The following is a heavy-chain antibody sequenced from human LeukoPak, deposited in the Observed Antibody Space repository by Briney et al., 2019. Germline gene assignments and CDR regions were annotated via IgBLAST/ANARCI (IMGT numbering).Heavy chain of an antibody. CDR1: GFTFSSYS. J-gene: IGHJ4*02. V-gene: IGHV3-21*01. CDR2: ISSSSSYI. Sequence: GGSLRLSCAASGFTFSSYSMNWVRQAPGKGLEWVSSISSSSSYIYYADSVKGRFTISRDNAKNSLYLQMNSLRAEDTAVYYCARDRYCSGGSCYSSIGYWGQGTLVTVSS. CDR3: ARDRYCSGGSCYSSIGY. D-gene: IGHD2-15*01.